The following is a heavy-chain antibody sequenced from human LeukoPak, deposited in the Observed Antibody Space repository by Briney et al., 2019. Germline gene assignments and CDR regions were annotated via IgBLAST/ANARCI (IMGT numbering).Heavy chain of an antibody. CDR1: GFTFSSYG. CDR3: GYRLPSWFDP. J-gene: IGHJ5*02. Sequence: GGTLRLSCAASGFTFSSYGMSWVRQAPGKGLEGVSAISGSGGSTYYAGSVKGRFTISRDKSKNTLYLQMNSLRAEDTAVYYCGYRLPSWFDPWGQGTLVTVSS. V-gene: IGHV3-23*01. D-gene: IGHD4-11*01. CDR2: ISGSGGST.